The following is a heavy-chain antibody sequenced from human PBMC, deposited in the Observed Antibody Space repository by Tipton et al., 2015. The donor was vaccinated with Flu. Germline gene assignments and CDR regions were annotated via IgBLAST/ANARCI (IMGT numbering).Heavy chain of an antibody. V-gene: IGHV4-38-2*01. Sequence: TLSLTCDVSGFSVSSVVYWGWIRQPPGKGLEWLGSFYQSGTSYYNPSLKSRVTVSLDTSKSHFTLKLSSVTAGDTAVYYCASLEGPFEGGHCVGSNCWINFWGQGTLVTVSS. CDR1: GFSVSSVVY. CDR2: FYQSGTS. J-gene: IGHJ4*02. D-gene: IGHD2-21*01. CDR3: ASLEGPFEGGHCVGSNCWINF.